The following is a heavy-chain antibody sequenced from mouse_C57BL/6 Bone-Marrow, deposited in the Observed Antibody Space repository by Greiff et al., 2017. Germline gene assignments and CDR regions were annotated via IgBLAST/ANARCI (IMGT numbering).Heavy chain of an antibody. V-gene: IGHV1-52*01. Sequence: QVQLQQPGAELVRPGSSVKLSCKASGYTFTSYWMHWVKQRPIQGLEWIGNIDPSDSETHYNQQFKDKATLTVDKSSSTAYMQLSSLTSEDSAVYYCARRTGYYYGSSLWAMDYWGQGTSVTVSS. CDR3: ARRTGYYYGSSLWAMDY. CDR1: GYTFTSYW. CDR2: IDPSDSET. D-gene: IGHD1-1*01. J-gene: IGHJ4*01.